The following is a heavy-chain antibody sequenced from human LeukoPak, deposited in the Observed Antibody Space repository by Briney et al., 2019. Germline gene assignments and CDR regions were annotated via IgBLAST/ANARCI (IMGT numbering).Heavy chain of an antibody. V-gene: IGHV3-7*01. CDR1: GFTFSNYW. D-gene: IGHD1-26*01. Sequence: PGGSLRLSCAASGFTFSNYWMTWLRQAPGRGLEWVANIRQDGGTKYYVDSVKGRFTISRDNAMSSLYLQMNSLRAEDTAVYYCARDQAPSFSGGHYDAFDIWGQGTVVTVSS. CDR2: IRQDGGTK. J-gene: IGHJ3*02. CDR3: ARDQAPSFSGGHYDAFDI.